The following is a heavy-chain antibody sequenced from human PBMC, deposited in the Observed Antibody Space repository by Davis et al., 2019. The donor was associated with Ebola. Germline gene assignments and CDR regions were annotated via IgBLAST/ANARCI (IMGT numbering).Heavy chain of an antibody. Sequence: GESLKISYAASGFTFSSYSMNWVRQAPGKGLEWVSSISSSSSYIYYADSVKGRFTISRDNAKNSLYLQMNSLKTEDTAVYYCTRAVLSHYDFWSGYPPGGMDVWGQGTTVTVSS. CDR3: TRAVLSHYDFWSGYPPGGMDV. D-gene: IGHD3-3*01. CDR1: GFTFSSYS. CDR2: ISSSSSYI. J-gene: IGHJ6*02. V-gene: IGHV3-21*04.